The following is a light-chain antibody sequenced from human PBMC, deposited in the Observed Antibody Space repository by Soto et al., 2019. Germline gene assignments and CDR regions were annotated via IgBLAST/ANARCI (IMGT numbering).Light chain of an antibody. CDR3: QHYNSYSEA. J-gene: IGKJ1*01. CDR1: QSISSW. Sequence: DIHMTQSPSTLSASLGDRVTITWRASQSISSWLAWYQQKKGKAPKLLIYKASTLKSGVPSRFSGSGYGTEFNLTISSLQPDDFATYYCQHYNSYSEAFGQGTKVDIK. CDR2: KAS. V-gene: IGKV1-5*03.